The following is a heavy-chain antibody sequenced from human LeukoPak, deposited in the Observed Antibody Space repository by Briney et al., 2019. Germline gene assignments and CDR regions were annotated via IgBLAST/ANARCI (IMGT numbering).Heavy chain of an antibody. CDR3: ARSSAVVPAAGGWDILTGYLNYYFDY. J-gene: IGHJ4*02. V-gene: IGHV1-46*01. D-gene: IGHD3-9*01. CDR1: GYTFTSYY. CDR2: INPSGGST. Sequence: ASVTVSCTASGYTFTSYYMHWVRQAPGQGLEWMGIINPSGGSTSYAQKFQGRVTMTRDTSTSTVYMELSSLRSEDTAVYYCARSSAVVPAAGGWDILTGYLNYYFDYWGQGTLVTVSS.